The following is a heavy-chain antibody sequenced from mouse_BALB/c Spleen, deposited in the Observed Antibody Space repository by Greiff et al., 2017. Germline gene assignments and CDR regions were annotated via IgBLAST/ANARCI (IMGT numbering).Heavy chain of an antibody. CDR3: NAGRLYGNYAAMDY. J-gene: IGHJ4*01. V-gene: IGHV14-4*02. CDR2: IDPENGDT. CDR1: GFNIKDYY. D-gene: IGHD2-1*01. Sequence: VQLQQSGAELVRSGASVKLSCTASGFNIKDYYMHWVKQRPEQGLEWIGWIDPENGDTEYAPKFQGKATMTADTSSNTAYLQLSSLTSEDTAVYYCNAGRLYGNYAAMDYWGQGTSVTVSS.